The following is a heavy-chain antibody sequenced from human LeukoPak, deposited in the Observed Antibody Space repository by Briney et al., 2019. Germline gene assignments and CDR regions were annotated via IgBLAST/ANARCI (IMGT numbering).Heavy chain of an antibody. CDR3: ASGELGYYFDY. D-gene: IGHD1-26*01. V-gene: IGHV4-34*01. CDR1: GGSFSGYY. J-gene: IGHJ4*02. Sequence: SETLSLTCAVYGGSFSGYYWSWIRQPPGKGLEWIGEINHSGSTNYNPSLKSRVTISVDTSKNQFSLKLSSVTAADTAVYYCASGELGYYFDYWGQGTLVTVS. CDR2: INHSGST.